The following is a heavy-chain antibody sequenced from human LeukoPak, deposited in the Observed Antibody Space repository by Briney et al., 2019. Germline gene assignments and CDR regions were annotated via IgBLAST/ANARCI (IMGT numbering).Heavy chain of an antibody. CDR3: ARDPRIVGAAGQELDY. CDR2: INEDGSER. CDR1: GFPFHNYW. D-gene: IGHD1-26*01. Sequence: PGGSLRLSCVASGFPFHNYWMSWVRQAPGKGLEWVANINEDGSERKYVDSVKGRLTISRDNAENSLYLHMDSLRAEDTAVYYCARDPRIVGAAGQELDYWGQGTLVTVSS. J-gene: IGHJ4*02. V-gene: IGHV3-7*01.